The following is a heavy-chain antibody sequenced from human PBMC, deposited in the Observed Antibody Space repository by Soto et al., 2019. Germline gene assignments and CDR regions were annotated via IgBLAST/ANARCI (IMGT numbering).Heavy chain of an antibody. D-gene: IGHD2-2*02. CDR1: DASSNNYY. Sequence: SQTLSLTCNVSDASSNNYYWSWIRQTPQKGLEWIGYIFHRGSTYYNPSLKSRVTISVDTSKKHFSLKLTSVTAADTAVYYCARWIGGYCSSSACYTFDYWGQGTLVTVSS. J-gene: IGHJ4*02. CDR2: IFHRGST. V-gene: IGHV4-59*01. CDR3: ARWIGGYCSSSACYTFDY.